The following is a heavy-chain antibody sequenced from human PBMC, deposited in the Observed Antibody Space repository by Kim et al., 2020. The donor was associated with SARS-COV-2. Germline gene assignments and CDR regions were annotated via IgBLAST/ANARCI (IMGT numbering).Heavy chain of an antibody. J-gene: IGHJ4*02. D-gene: IGHD6-19*01. CDR3: AKDGGAGRPFYY. V-gene: IGHV3-30*18. CDR2: ISYDGSNK. Sequence: GGSLRLSCAASGFTFSSYGMHWVRQAPGKGLEWVAVISYDGSNKYYADSVKGRFTISRDNSKNTLYLQMNSLRAEDTAVYYCAKDGGAGRPFYYWGQGTLVTVSS. CDR1: GFTFSSYG.